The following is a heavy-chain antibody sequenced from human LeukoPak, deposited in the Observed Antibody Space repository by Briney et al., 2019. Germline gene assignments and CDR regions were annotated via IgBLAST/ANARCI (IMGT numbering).Heavy chain of an antibody. Sequence: SETLSLTCAVYGGSFSGYYWSWIRQPPGKGPEWIGEINHSGSTNYNPSLKSRVTISVDTSKNQFSLKLSSVTAADTAVYYCASSNYYGSGSYYNVQKRFVYWGQGTLVTVSS. CDR3: ASSNYYGSGSYYNVQKRFVY. CDR2: INHSGST. CDR1: GGSFSGYY. D-gene: IGHD3-10*01. J-gene: IGHJ4*02. V-gene: IGHV4-34*01.